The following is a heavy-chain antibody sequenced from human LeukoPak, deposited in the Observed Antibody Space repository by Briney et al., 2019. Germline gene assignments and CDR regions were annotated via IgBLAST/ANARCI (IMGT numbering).Heavy chain of an antibody. Sequence: GGSLRLSCAASGFTFSSYWMSWVRQAPGKGLEWVANIKQDGSEKYYVDSVKGRFTISRDNTKNSLYLQMNSLRAEDTAIYYCTRVGYIDEGIDYWGQGTLVTVSS. V-gene: IGHV3-7*04. J-gene: IGHJ4*02. D-gene: IGHD5-24*01. CDR1: GFTFSSYW. CDR2: IKQDGSEK. CDR3: TRVGYIDEGIDY.